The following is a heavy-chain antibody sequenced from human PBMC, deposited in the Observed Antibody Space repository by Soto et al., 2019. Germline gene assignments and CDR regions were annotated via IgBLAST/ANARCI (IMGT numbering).Heavy chain of an antibody. CDR2: INQDGSEK. CDR1: GFTFSSYW. Sequence: VGSLRLSCAASGFTFSSYWMDWVRQAPGKGLEWVANINQDGSEKHYIDSVKGRFTISRDNAKNSLYLQMSSLTAEDSALYYCSPSLDYWGQGTLVTVSS. J-gene: IGHJ4*02. CDR3: SPSLDY. V-gene: IGHV3-7*01.